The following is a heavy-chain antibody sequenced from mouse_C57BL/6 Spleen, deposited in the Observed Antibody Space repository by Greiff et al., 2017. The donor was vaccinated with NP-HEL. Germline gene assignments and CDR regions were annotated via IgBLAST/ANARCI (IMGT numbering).Heavy chain of an antibody. J-gene: IGHJ3*01. V-gene: IGHV3-6*01. Sequence: EVQLQQSGPGLVKPSQSLSLTCSVTGYSITSGYYWNWIRQFPGNKLEWMGYISYDGSNNYNPSLKNRISITRDTSKNQFFLKLNSVTTEDTATYYCARPYDWGNWFAYWGQGTLVTVSA. CDR3: ARPYDWGNWFAY. D-gene: IGHD2-4*01. CDR1: GYSITSGYY. CDR2: ISYDGSN.